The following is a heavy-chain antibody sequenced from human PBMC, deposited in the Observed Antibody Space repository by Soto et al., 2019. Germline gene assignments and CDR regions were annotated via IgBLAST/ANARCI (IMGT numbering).Heavy chain of an antibody. V-gene: IGHV4-31*03. Sequence: SETLSLTCTVSGGSISSGGYYWSWIRQHPGKGLEWIGYIYYSGSTYYSPSLKSRVSISVDTSKNQFSLNLISVTAADTAVYYCARSYSISSYWFEPWGQGTLVTVSS. CDR2: IYYSGST. CDR3: ARSYSISSYWFEP. CDR1: GGSISSGGYY. D-gene: IGHD6-6*01. J-gene: IGHJ5*02.